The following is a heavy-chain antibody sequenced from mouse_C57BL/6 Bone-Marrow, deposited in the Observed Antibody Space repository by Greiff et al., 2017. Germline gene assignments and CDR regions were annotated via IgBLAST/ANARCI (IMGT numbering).Heavy chain of an antibody. CDR3: AREELYYGNFYALDY. CDR2: IDPSDSYT. J-gene: IGHJ4*01. Sequence: VQLQQPGAELVRPGTSVKLSCKASGYTFTSYWMHWVKQRPGQGLEWIGVIDPSDSYTNYNQKFKGKATLTVDTSSSTAYMHLSSLTSEDSAIYYCAREELYYGNFYALDYWGQGTAVTVSS. V-gene: IGHV1-59*01. D-gene: IGHD2-1*01. CDR1: GYTFTSYW.